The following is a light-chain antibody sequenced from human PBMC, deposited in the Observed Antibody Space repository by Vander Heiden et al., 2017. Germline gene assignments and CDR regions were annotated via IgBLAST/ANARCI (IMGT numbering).Light chain of an antibody. CDR3: QQYNGYFKT. J-gene: IGKJ2*01. Sequence: DIQVTPSPSTLSASVGDTVTITCRTSENIVRWLAWYQQKPGKAPKLLIYDASSLERGVPSRFSGSGFGTEFTLTISSLEPDDFATYYCQQYNGYFKTFGQGPSWRSN. V-gene: IGKV1-5*01. CDR2: DAS. CDR1: ENIVRW.